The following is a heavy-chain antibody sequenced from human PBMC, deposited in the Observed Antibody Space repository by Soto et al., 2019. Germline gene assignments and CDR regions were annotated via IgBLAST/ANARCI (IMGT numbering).Heavy chain of an antibody. Sequence: EVQLVESGGDLVKPGGSLRLSCAASGLTVTNAWMGWVRQTPEKGLEWVGCIKSKVDGGTTDYAAPVKGRFTISRDDSKNTVYLQMNSLKSEDTAVYYCTTDRGVGPRPLFDSWGQGTLVTVSS. CDR2: IKSKVDGGTT. D-gene: IGHD2-8*01. CDR1: GLTVTNAW. V-gene: IGHV3-15*01. J-gene: IGHJ4*02. CDR3: TTDRGVGPRPLFDS.